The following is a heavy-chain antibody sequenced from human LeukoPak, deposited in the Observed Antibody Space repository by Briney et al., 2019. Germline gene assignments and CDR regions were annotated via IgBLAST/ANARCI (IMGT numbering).Heavy chain of an antibody. J-gene: IGHJ5*02. CDR1: GDSISSGDYY. CDR3: ARNYYGSGKGFDP. CDR2: ISSSGST. Sequence: PSETLSLTCTVSGDSISSGDYYWSWIRQPAGKGLEWIGRISSSGSTNYNPSLKSRVTISVDTSKNQFSLKLSSVTAADTAVYYCARNYYGSGKGFDPWGQGTLVTVSS. V-gene: IGHV4-61*02. D-gene: IGHD3-10*01.